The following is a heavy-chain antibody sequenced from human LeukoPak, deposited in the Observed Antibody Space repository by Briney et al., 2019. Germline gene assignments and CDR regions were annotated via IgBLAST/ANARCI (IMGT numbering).Heavy chain of an antibody. CDR1: GGSISSYS. Sequence: PSETLSLTCTVSGGSISSYSWSWIRQPPGKGLEWIGFFYYSGSTNYNPSLKSRVTISVDTSKNHFSLKLSSVTAADTAVYYCARGPGGYSYGYYFDYWGQGTLVTVSS. CDR2: FYYSGST. V-gene: IGHV4-59*01. CDR3: ARGPGGYSYGYYFDY. D-gene: IGHD5-18*01. J-gene: IGHJ4*02.